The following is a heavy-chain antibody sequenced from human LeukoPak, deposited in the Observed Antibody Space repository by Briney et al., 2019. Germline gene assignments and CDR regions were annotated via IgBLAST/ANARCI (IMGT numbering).Heavy chain of an antibody. D-gene: IGHD5-18*01. V-gene: IGHV1-24*01. J-gene: IGHJ4*02. Sequence: ASVKVSCKASGYTFSSYGITWVRQAPGQGLEWMGGFDPEDGETIYVQKFQGRVTMTEDTSTDTAYMELSSLRSEDTAVYYCATGLQTGRLDSYHFDYWGQGTLVTVSS. CDR3: ATGLQTGRLDSYHFDY. CDR2: FDPEDGET. CDR1: GYTFSSYG.